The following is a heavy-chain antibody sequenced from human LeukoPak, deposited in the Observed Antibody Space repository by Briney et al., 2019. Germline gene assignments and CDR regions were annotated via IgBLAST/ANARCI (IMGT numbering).Heavy chain of an antibody. J-gene: IGHJ5*02. CDR1: GGSISSYY. Sequence: KSSETLSLTCTVSGGSISSYYWSWIRQPAGKGLEWIGRIYTSGSTNYNPSLKSRVTMSVDTSKNQFSLKLSSVTAADTAVYYCARDFYDFWSENWFDPWGQGTLVTVSS. CDR2: IYTSGST. CDR3: ARDFYDFWSENWFDP. V-gene: IGHV4-4*07. D-gene: IGHD3-3*01.